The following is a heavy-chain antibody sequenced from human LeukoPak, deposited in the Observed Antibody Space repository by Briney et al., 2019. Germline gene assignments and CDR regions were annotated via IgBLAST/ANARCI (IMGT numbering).Heavy chain of an antibody. V-gene: IGHV3-64*02. D-gene: IGHD6-13*01. CDR1: GFTFNTYA. CDR3: TRRAAADTFYSDY. CDR2: IRYNGGST. Sequence: GGSLRLFYPAAGFTFNTYAMQSVRQAPEKGLELLAAIRYNGGSTYYADSVKGRFTISRDNSKNTLYLQMGSLRAEDMAVYYCTRRAAADTFYSDYWGQGILVTVSS. J-gene: IGHJ4*02.